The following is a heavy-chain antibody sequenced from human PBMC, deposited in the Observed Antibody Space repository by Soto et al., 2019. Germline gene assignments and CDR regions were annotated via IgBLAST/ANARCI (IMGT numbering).Heavy chain of an antibody. CDR1: RGSISSYY. J-gene: IGHJ5*02. V-gene: IGHV4-59*01. CDR2: IYYSGST. CDR3: ARATNYYGSGRFWFDP. D-gene: IGHD3-10*01. Sequence: SWTLSLTCAFSRGSISSYYWSWIRQPPGKGLEWIGYIYYSGSTNYNPSLKSRVTISVDTSKNQFSLKLSSVTAADTAVYYCARATNYYGSGRFWFDPWGQGTLVTVPS.